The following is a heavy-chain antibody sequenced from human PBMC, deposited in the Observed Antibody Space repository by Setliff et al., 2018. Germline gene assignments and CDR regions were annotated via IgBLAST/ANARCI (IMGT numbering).Heavy chain of an antibody. Sequence: GGSLRLSCAASGFTFSASTMNWVRQAPGKGLEWVSSISGSSSNFIYYADSVKGRFTISRDNAKDSLFLQMDNLRAEDTAQYFCARDSSHFIRVLDSWGQGTLVTVSS. CDR3: ARDSSHFIRVLDS. V-gene: IGHV3-21*01. CDR1: GFTFSAST. J-gene: IGHJ4*02. CDR2: ISGSSSNFI. D-gene: IGHD3-10*01.